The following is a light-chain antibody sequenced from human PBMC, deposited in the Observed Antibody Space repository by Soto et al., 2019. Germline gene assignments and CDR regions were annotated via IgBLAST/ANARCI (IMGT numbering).Light chain of an antibody. CDR3: QQYGGSPIT. Sequence: EVVLTQSAGTLSLSAGDRATLSCRASQSVTSKLAWYQQKPGQAPRLLISGASNRATGIPDRFSGSGYGTDFTLTISRLETDDFALYFCQQYGGSPITFGLGTRLEIK. CDR2: GAS. J-gene: IGKJ5*01. V-gene: IGKV3-20*01. CDR1: QSVTSK.